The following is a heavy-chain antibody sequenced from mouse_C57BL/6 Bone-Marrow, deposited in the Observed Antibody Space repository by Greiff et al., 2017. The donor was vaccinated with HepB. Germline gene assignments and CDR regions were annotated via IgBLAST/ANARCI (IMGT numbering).Heavy chain of an antibody. V-gene: IGHV3-6*01. Sequence: EVKLLESGPGLVKPSQSLSLTCSVTGYSITSGYYWNWIRQFPGNKLEWMGYISYDGSNNYNPSLKNRISITRDTSKNQFFLKLNSVTTEDTATYYCARYYYGSSHRGFYYFDYWGQGTTLTVSS. D-gene: IGHD1-1*01. CDR3: ARYYYGSSHRGFYYFDY. CDR2: ISYDGSN. J-gene: IGHJ2*01. CDR1: GYSITSGYY.